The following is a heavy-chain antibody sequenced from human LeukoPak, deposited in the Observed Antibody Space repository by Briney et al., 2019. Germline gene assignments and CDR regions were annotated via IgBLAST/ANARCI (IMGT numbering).Heavy chain of an antibody. J-gene: IGHJ4*02. D-gene: IGHD3-16*01. V-gene: IGHV4-38-2*02. Sequence: SETLSLTCTVSGYSISSGYYWGWIRQPPGKGLEWIGSIYHSGSTYYNPSLKSRVTISVDRSKNQFSLKLSSVTAADTAVYYCARGHDPLDYWGQGTLVTVSS. CDR1: GYSISSGYY. CDR3: ARGHDPLDY. CDR2: IYHSGST.